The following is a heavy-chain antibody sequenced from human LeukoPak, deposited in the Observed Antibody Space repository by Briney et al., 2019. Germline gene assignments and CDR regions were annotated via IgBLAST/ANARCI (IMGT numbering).Heavy chain of an antibody. V-gene: IGHV3-23*01. CDR1: GFTFSSYA. J-gene: IGHJ4*02. D-gene: IGHD6-19*01. CDR3: AKRTAQAITAFGIAVAGCFDY. Sequence: GGSLRLSCAASGFTFSSYAMSWVRQAPGKGLEWVSAISGSGGSTYYADPVKGRFTSSRDNSKNTLYLQMNSLRAEDTAIYYCAKRTAQAITAFGIAVAGCFDYWGQGTLVTVSS. CDR2: ISGSGGST.